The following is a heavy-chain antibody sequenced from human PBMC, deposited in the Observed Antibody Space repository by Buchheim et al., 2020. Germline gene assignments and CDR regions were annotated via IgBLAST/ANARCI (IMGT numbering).Heavy chain of an antibody. CDR2: INPAGDKR. V-gene: IGHV3-7*03. Sequence: EVQLVESGGGLVQPEGSLRLSCAASGFTFSDYWMCWFRQAPGKGLEWVANINPAGDKRYSVDSVKGRFTISSDNAKNSLYLQMSSLRAEDTALYYCARAYSYVRYWGQGAL. J-gene: IGHJ4*02. CDR3: ARAYSYVRY. CDR1: GFTFSDYW. D-gene: IGHD5-18*01.